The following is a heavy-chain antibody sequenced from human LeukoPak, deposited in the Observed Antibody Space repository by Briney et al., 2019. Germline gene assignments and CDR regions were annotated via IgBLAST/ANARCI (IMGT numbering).Heavy chain of an antibody. CDR2: IYPDDSDT. V-gene: IGHV5-51*01. CDR3: ASQLENWGC. D-gene: IGHD1-1*01. CDR1: GYDLSSYW. J-gene: IGHJ4*02. Sequence: GESLQISCKGSGYDLSSYWIAWVRQMPGRGLEWMGFIYPDDSDTRYSPSFQGQVTISADKSINTAYLQWSSLKASDSAMYYCASQLENWGCWGQGTLVTVSS.